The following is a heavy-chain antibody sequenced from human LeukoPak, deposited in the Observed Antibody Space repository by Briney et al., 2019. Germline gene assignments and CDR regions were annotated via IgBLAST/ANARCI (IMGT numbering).Heavy chain of an antibody. J-gene: IGHJ4*02. CDR1: GFTFSSYS. Sequence: GGSLRLSCAASGFTFSSYSMNWVRQAPGKGLEWVSHMRSSSSTMTYADSVKGRFTISRDNAKNSLYLQMNSLRAEDTAVYYCARGSIVGPSRFDYWGQGTLVTVSS. CDR3: ARGSIVGPSRFDY. D-gene: IGHD1-26*01. V-gene: IGHV3-48*01. CDR2: MRSSSSTM.